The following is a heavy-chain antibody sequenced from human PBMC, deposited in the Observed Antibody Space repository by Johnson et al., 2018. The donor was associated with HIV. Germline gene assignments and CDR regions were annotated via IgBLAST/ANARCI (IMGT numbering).Heavy chain of an antibody. CDR1: GFTFNKYW. CDR2: IKQDGSER. CDR3: ARDKCSGGSCYDDDVFDI. V-gene: IGHV3-7*01. D-gene: IGHD2-15*01. Sequence: EVQLVESGGGLVQPGGSLRLSCAASGFTFNKYWMSWVRQAPGKVLEWVANIKQDGSERYYVDSVKGRFTISRDNAKNSLSLQMDSLRAEDTAVYYCARDKCSGGSCYDDDVFDIWGQGTMVTVSS. J-gene: IGHJ3*02.